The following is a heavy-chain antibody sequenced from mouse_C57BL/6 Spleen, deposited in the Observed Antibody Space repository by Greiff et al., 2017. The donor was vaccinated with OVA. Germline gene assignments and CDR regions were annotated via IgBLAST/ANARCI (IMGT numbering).Heavy chain of an antibody. CDR1: GFSLTSYG. V-gene: IGHV2-2*01. D-gene: IGHD1-1*01. Sequence: VKLVESGPGLVQPSQSLSITCTVSGFSLTSYGVHWVRQSPGKGLEWLGVIWSGGSTDYNAAFISRLSISKDNSKSQVFFKMNSLQADDTAIYYCARNHYYGSSPAWFAYWGQGTLVTVSA. CDR3: ARNHYYGSSPAWFAY. CDR2: IWSGGST. J-gene: IGHJ3*01.